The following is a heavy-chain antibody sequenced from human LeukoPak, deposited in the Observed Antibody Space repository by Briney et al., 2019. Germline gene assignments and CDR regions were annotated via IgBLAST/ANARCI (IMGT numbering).Heavy chain of an antibody. Sequence: ASVKVSCKASGYTFTSYDINWVRQAPGQGLEWMGWMNPNSGNTGYAQKFQGRVTMTRNTSISTAYMELSSLRSEATAVYYCARENHDSSGTHDYWGQGTLVTVSS. J-gene: IGHJ4*02. CDR2: MNPNSGNT. D-gene: IGHD3-22*01. CDR1: GYTFTSYD. V-gene: IGHV1-8*01. CDR3: ARENHDSSGTHDY.